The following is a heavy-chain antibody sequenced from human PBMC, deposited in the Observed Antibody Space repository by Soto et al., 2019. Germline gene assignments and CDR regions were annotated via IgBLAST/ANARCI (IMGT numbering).Heavy chain of an antibody. Sequence: QVQLVQSGAEVKKPGSSVKVSCKASGGTFSSYAISWVRQAPGQGLEWMGGIIPIFGTANYAQKFQGRVTITADESTSTAYMELSSLRSEDTAVYYCARDRSERELWFNPQTHYYYGMDVWGQGTTVTVSS. CDR3: ARDRSERELWFNPQTHYYYGMDV. CDR2: IIPIFGTA. J-gene: IGHJ6*02. CDR1: GGTFSSYA. D-gene: IGHD5-18*01. V-gene: IGHV1-69*01.